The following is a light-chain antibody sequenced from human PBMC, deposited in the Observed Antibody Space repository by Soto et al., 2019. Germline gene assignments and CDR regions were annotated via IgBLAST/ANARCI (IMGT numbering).Light chain of an antibody. Sequence: QSVLTQPASVSGSPGQSFTISCTGTSSDVGTYNLVSWYQHHPGKAPKLMIYEGSKRPSGVSNRFSASKSGNTASLTISGLQAEDEADYYCCSYAGSNTWVFGGGTKLTVL. CDR2: EGS. CDR3: CSYAGSNTWV. J-gene: IGLJ3*02. CDR1: SSDVGTYNL. V-gene: IGLV2-23*01.